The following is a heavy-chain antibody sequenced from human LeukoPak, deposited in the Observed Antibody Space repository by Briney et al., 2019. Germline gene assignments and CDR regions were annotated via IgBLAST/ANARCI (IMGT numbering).Heavy chain of an antibody. CDR2: IKQDGSKK. J-gene: IGHJ6*02. CDR1: GSTFSSYW. CDR3: ARDASGYDSGGLYYYYGMDV. V-gene: IGHV3-7*01. Sequence: HPGGSLRPSCAAAGSTFSSYWTSWVRQAPGKGLEWVANIKQDGSKKYYVNSLKGRFTISRDNAKNSLYLYMNSLRAEDTAAYYCARDASGYDSGGLYYYYGMDVWGQGTTVTVSS. D-gene: IGHD5-12*01.